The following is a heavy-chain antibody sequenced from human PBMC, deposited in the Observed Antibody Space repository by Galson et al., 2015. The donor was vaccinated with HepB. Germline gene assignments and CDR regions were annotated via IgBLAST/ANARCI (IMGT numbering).Heavy chain of an antibody. D-gene: IGHD6-19*01. CDR3: GRGGWLDY. CDR2: ISPDGSST. CDR1: GFSFSTYW. J-gene: IGHJ4*02. V-gene: IGHV3-74*01. Sequence: SLRLSCAASGFSFSTYWMHWVRQAPGKGPVWVSRISPDGSSTSYADSVKGRFTISRDNPKNTLYLEMNSLRAEDTAIYYCGRGGWLDYLGQGTLVTVSS.